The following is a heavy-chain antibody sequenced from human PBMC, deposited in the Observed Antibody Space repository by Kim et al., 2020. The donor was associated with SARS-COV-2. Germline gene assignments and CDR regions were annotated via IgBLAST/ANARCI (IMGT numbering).Heavy chain of an antibody. J-gene: IGHJ6*02. V-gene: IGHV1-69*13. CDR3: AIGPLQYSSSSYYYYGMDV. CDR2: IIPIFGTA. CDR1: GGTFSSYA. D-gene: IGHD6-13*01. Sequence: SVKVSCKASGGTFSSYAISWVRQAPGQGLEWMGGIIPIFGTANYAQKFQGRVTITADESTSTAYMELSSLRSEDTAVYYCAIGPLQYSSSSYYYYGMDVWGQGTTVTVSS.